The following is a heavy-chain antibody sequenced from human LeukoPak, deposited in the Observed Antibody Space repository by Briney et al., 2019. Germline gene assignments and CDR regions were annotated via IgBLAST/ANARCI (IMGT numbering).Heavy chain of an antibody. Sequence: SETLSLTCTVSGGSINSGSYYWSWIRQPAGKGLEWIGRIYTSGSTNYNPSLKSRVTISVDTSKNQFSLKLSSVTAADTAVYYCARDLRSGVDYWGQGTLVTVSS. CDR2: IYTSGST. CDR1: GGSINSGSYY. D-gene: IGHD3-10*01. V-gene: IGHV4-61*02. CDR3: ARDLRSGVDY. J-gene: IGHJ4*02.